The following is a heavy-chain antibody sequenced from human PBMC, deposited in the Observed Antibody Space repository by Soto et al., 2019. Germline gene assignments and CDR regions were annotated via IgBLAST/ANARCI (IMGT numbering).Heavy chain of an antibody. CDR1: GDSISTVDYF. CDR2: IYKSATT. Sequence: KASETLSLTCSVSGDSISTVDYFWAWIRQPPGQALEYIGYIYKSATTYYNPSFESRVAISLDTSKSQFSLNVTSVTAADTAVYFFAGGRYCLTGRCFPNWFDSWGQGTLVTVSS. J-gene: IGHJ5*01. D-gene: IGHD2-15*01. CDR3: AGGRYCLTGRCFPNWFDS. V-gene: IGHV4-30-4*01.